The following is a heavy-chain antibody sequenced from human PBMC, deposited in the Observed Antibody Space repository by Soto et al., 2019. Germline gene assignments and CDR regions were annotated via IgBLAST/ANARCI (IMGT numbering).Heavy chain of an antibody. CDR2: IIPIFGTA. D-gene: IGHD2-21*02. CDR3: ARVAAYCGGDCYPDY. V-gene: IGHV1-69*12. Sequence: QVQLVQSGAEVKKPGSSVKVSCKASGGTFSSYAISWVRQAPGQGLEWMGGIIPIFGTANYAQKFQGRVKINADESTSTAYMELSSLRSEDTAVYYCARVAAYCGGDCYPDYWGQGTLVTVSS. J-gene: IGHJ4*02. CDR1: GGTFSSYA.